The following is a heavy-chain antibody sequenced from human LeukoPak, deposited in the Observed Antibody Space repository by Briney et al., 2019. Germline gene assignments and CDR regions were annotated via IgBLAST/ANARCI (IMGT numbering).Heavy chain of an antibody. CDR1: GGSLCIGGYS. V-gene: IGHV4-30-2*01. CDR2: IYHSVST. Sequence: SETLSLTCAVSGGSLCIGGYSWSSIRQPPGKCLEWLGYIYHSVSTYYNPSLKSRFTISVDRSKNQFSLKLSSVTAADTAVYYCARSTGGVYDILTGYYRRYWYFDLWGRGTLVTVSS. CDR3: ARSTGGVYDILTGYYRRYWYFDL. D-gene: IGHD3-9*01. J-gene: IGHJ2*01.